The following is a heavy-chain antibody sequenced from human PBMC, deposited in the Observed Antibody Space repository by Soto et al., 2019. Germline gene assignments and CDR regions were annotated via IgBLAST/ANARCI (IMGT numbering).Heavy chain of an antibody. CDR2: ITGSGDTT. CDR3: AKDRSYYGSGSYPEYYFDY. J-gene: IGHJ4*02. CDR1: GFTFSSYA. Sequence: SLRLSCAASGFTFSSYAMSWVRQAPGKGLEWVSGITGSGDTTYYADSVKGRFTFSRDNSKNTLYLQMNSLRAEDTAVYYCAKDRSYYGSGSYPEYYFDYWGQGTLVTVSS. V-gene: IGHV3-23*01. D-gene: IGHD3-10*01.